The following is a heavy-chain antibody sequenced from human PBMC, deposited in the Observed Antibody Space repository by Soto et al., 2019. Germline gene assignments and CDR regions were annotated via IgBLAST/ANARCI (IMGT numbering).Heavy chain of an antibody. D-gene: IGHD2-21*01. J-gene: IGHJ6*02. Sequence: PGESLKISCRASGYSISTYWVAWVRQLPGKGLDWMGIIYPGDSDTRYSPSLQGHVTISADKSINTAYLQWPSLRASDTAIYFCARYIPSDFAMDVWGLGTTVTVSS. CDR1: GYSISTYW. CDR2: IYPGDSDT. CDR3: ARYIPSDFAMDV. V-gene: IGHV5-51*01.